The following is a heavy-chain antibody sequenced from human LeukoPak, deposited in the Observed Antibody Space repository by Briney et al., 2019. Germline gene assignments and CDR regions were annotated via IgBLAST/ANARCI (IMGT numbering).Heavy chain of an antibody. CDR3: ARAGLYGGNDY. CDR1: GFTFSSYA. J-gene: IGHJ4*02. Sequence: GGSLRLSCAASGFTFSSYAMHWVRQAPGKGLEWVAVISYDGSNKYYADSVKGRFTISGDNSKNTLYLQMNSLRAEDTAVYYCARAGLYGGNDYWGQGTLVTVSS. CDR2: ISYDGSNK. V-gene: IGHV3-30-3*01. D-gene: IGHD4-23*01.